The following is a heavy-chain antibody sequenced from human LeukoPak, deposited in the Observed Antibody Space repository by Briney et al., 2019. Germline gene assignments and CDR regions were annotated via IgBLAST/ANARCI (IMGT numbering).Heavy chain of an antibody. CDR2: MNPNSGNT. CDR1: GGTFTSYD. J-gene: IGHJ4*02. D-gene: IGHD3-10*01. CDR3: ARGPYYSGSGSLDY. Sequence: ASVKVSCKASGGTFTSYDINWVRQATGQGLEWMGWMNPNSGNTGYAQKFQGRVTMTRNTSISTAYMELSSLRSEDTAVYYCARGPYYSGSGSLDYWGQGTLVTVSS. V-gene: IGHV1-8*01.